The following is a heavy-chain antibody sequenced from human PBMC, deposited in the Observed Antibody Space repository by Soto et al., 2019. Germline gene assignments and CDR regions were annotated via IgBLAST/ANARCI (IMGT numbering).Heavy chain of an antibody. J-gene: IGHJ6*03. D-gene: IGHD2-15*01. CDR3: ARGDCVGGTCYSLAGSFYYYMDV. CDR1: GFTFSNYW. V-gene: IGHV3-74*01. CDR2: INSDGSVS. Sequence: EVQLVESGGGLVQPGGSLRLSCAASGFTFSNYWMYWVRQAPGKGLVWVSRINSDGSVSSYADSVKGRLTMSRDNVKNTLYLQMDGLRAEDSAVYYCARGDCVGGTCYSLAGSFYYYMDVWGKVTTVTVFS.